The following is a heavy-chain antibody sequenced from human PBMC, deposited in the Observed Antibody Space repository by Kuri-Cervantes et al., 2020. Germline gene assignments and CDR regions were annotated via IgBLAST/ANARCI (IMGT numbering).Heavy chain of an antibody. V-gene: IGHV4-61*01. D-gene: IGHD3-10*01. CDR3: ARGRGILLWFGEFHFDY. CDR1: GGSVSSGSYY. Sequence: SETLSLTCTVSGGSVSSGSYYWSWIRQPPGKGLEWIGYIYYSGSTNYNPSLKSRVTISVDTSKNQFSLKLSSVTAADTAVYYCARGRGILLWFGEFHFDYWGQGTLVTVSS. CDR2: IYYSGST. J-gene: IGHJ4*02.